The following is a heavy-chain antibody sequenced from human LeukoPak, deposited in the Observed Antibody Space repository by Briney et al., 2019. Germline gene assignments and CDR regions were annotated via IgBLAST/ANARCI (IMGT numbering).Heavy chain of an antibody. J-gene: IGHJ4*02. D-gene: IGHD3-22*01. Sequence: ASVKVSCKASGYTFTGYYMHWVRQAPGQGLEWMGWINPNSGGTSYAQKFQGRVTMTRDTSISTAYMELSRLRSDDTAVYYCARDGLDYYDSSGYYSTPRYYFDYWGQGTLVTVSS. V-gene: IGHV1-2*02. CDR3: ARDGLDYYDSSGYYSTPRYYFDY. CDR1: GYTFTGYY. CDR2: INPNSGGT.